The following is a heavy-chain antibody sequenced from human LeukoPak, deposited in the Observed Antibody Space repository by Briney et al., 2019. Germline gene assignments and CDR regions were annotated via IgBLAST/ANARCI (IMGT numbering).Heavy chain of an antibody. Sequence: GASVKVSCKASGYTFTGYDMHWVRQAPGQGLEWMGRINPNSGGTNYAQKFQGRVTITADESTSTAYMELSSLRSEDTAVYYCARGDYYDSSGYYSYYYYYMDVWGKGTTVTVSS. V-gene: IGHV1-2*06. D-gene: IGHD3-22*01. J-gene: IGHJ6*03. CDR1: GYTFTGYD. CDR2: INPNSGGT. CDR3: ARGDYYDSSGYYSYYYYYMDV.